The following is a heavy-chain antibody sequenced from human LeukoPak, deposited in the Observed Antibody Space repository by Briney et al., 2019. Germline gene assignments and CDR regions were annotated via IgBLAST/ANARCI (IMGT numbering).Heavy chain of an antibody. D-gene: IGHD3-16*01. V-gene: IGHV3-23*01. Sequence: GGSLRLSCAASGFTFSSYAMSRVRQAPGKGLEWVSAISGSGGSTYYADSVKGRFTISRDNSKNTLYLQMNSLKPEDTAVYYCASPQGEVIAFEIWGQGTMVTVSS. CDR2: ISGSGGST. J-gene: IGHJ3*02. CDR3: ASPQGEVIAFEI. CDR1: GFTFSSYA.